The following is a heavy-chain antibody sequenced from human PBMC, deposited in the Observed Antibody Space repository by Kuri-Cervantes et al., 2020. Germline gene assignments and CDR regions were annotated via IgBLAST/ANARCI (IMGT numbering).Heavy chain of an antibody. CDR2: ISSSSSTI. CDR3: ASDYGGKGDY. Sequence: LSLTCAASGFTFSYYSMNWVRQAPGKGLEWVSYISSSSSTIYYADSVKGRFTISRDNAKNSLYLQMNSLRAEDTAVYYCASDYGGKGDYWGQGTLVTVSS. V-gene: IGHV3-48*01. CDR1: GFTFSYYS. D-gene: IGHD4-23*01. J-gene: IGHJ4*02.